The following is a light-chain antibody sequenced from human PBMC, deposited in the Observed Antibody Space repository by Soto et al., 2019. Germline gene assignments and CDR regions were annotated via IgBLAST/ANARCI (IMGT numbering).Light chain of an antibody. CDR2: GAS. CDR1: QSVRSSY. J-gene: IGKJ4*01. Sequence: EIVLTQSPGTPSLSPGPRATLSCMASQSVRSSYFAWYQQKPGQAPRLLIFGASTRAPGIPDRFSGSGSGTDFTLTISKLEPEDFALFYCQQYGNSPLTFGGGTKVDI. V-gene: IGKV3-20*01. CDR3: QQYGNSPLT.